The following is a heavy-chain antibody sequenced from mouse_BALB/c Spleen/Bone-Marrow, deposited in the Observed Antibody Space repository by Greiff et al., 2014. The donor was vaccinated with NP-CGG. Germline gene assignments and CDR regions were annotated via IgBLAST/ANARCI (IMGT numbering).Heavy chain of an antibody. V-gene: IGHV14-3*02. CDR3: VRWELGRAWFAY. J-gene: IGHJ3*01. CDR1: GFNIKDTY. CDR2: IDPANGNT. D-gene: IGHD4-1*01. Sequence: VQLKQSGAELVKPGASVKLSCTASGFNIKDTYMPWGKQRPEQGLEGIGRIDPANGNTKYDPKFQGKATITADTSSNTAYLQLSSLTSEDTAVYYCVRWELGRAWFAYWGQGTLVTVSA.